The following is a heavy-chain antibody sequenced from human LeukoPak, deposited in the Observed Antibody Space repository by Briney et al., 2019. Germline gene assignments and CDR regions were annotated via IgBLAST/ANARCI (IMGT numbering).Heavy chain of an antibody. CDR1: GGSISSYY. J-gene: IGHJ6*03. CDR2: IYYSGST. V-gene: IGHV4-59*01. Sequence: KPSETLSLTCTVSGGSISSYYWSWIRQPPGKGLEWIGYIYYSGSTNYNPSLKSRVTISVDTSKNQLSLKLSSVTAADTAVYYCARWASYYYYYMDVWGKGTTVTVSS. CDR3: ARWASYYYYYMDV.